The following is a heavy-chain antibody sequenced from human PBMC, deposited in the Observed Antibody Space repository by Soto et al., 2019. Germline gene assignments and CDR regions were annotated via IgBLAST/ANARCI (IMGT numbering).Heavy chain of an antibody. CDR3: ASSVGDYYYYYGMDV. V-gene: IGHV4-4*02. J-gene: IGHJ6*02. D-gene: IGHD3-16*01. CDR2: IYHSGST. Sequence: QVQLQESGPGLVKPSGTLSLTCAVSGGSISSSNWWSWVRQPPGKGLEWIGEIYHSGSTNYNPSRKSRVTISVDKSKNQFSLKLSSVTAADTAVYYCASSVGDYYYYYGMDVWGQGTTVTVSS. CDR1: GGSISSSNW.